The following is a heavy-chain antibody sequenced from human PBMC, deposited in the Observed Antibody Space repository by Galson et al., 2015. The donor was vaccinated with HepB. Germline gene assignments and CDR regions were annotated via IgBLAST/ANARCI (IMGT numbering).Heavy chain of an antibody. CDR1: GSTFSSYG. Sequence: SLRLSCAASGSTFSSYGMHWVRQAPGKGLEWVAVISYDGSNKYYADSVKGRFTISRDNSKNTLYLQMNSLRAEDTAVYYCAKDRGAAAGDYGMDVWGQGTTVTVSS. V-gene: IGHV3-30*18. D-gene: IGHD6-13*01. J-gene: IGHJ6*02. CDR3: AKDRGAAAGDYGMDV. CDR2: ISYDGSNK.